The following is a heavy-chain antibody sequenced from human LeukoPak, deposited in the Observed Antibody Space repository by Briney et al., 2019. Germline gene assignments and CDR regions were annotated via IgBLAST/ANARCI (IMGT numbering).Heavy chain of an antibody. J-gene: IGHJ4*02. CDR2: IYSGGST. D-gene: IGHD3-22*01. Sequence: GGSLRLSCAASGFTVSSNYMSWVRQAPGKGLEWVSVIYSGGSTYYADSVKGRFTISRDNSKNTLYLQMNSLRAEDTAVYYCARDPGGSGYYSDYWGQGTLVTVSS. V-gene: IGHV3-53*01. CDR3: ARDPGGSGYYSDY. CDR1: GFTVSSNY.